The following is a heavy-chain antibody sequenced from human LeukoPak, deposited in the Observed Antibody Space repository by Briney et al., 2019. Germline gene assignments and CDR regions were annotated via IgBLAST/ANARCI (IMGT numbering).Heavy chain of an antibody. CDR2: IYPTGST. V-gene: IGHV4-38-2*02. Sequence: SETLSLTCTVSGYSISSGYYWGWIRQPPGKGLEWIGNIYPTGSTYYNPSLKSRVTISVDTSNNQFSLKLRSVTAADTAVYYCARDRSSGWDFDYWGQGTLVTVSS. CDR3: ARDRSSGWDFDY. J-gene: IGHJ4*02. D-gene: IGHD6-19*01. CDR1: GYSISSGYY.